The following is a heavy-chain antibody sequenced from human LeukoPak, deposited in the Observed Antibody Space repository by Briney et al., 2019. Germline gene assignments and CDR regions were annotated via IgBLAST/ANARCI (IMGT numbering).Heavy chain of an antibody. J-gene: IGHJ4*02. Sequence: GGSLRLSCAASGFTFSSYAMRWVRQAPGKGLEWVSAISGSGGSTYYADSVKGRFTISRDNSKNTLYLRMNSLRAEDTAVYYCAKGPSMIVVVTLDYWGEGTLVTVSS. D-gene: IGHD3-22*01. V-gene: IGHV3-23*01. CDR1: GFTFSSYA. CDR3: AKGPSMIVVVTLDY. CDR2: ISGSGGST.